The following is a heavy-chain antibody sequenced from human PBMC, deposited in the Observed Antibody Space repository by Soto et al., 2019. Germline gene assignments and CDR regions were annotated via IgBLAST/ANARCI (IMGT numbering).Heavy chain of an antibody. CDR3: ADRATMTIFGLIIDNGIWFDP. CDR1: GFSLSTSGAA. D-gene: IGHD3-3*01. Sequence: QISLIESGPPLVKPTQTLTLTCTFSGFSLSTSGAAVGWVRQPPGRALEWLALIYWDGDKRYNASLGNRLTITKDRSMNQVVLTLTNVDPADTATYYCADRATMTIFGLIIDNGIWFDPWGQGTRVIVSS. CDR2: IYWDGDK. J-gene: IGHJ5*02. V-gene: IGHV2-5*02.